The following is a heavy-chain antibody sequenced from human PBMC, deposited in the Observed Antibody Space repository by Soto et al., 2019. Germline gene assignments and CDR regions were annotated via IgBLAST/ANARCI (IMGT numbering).Heavy chain of an antibody. CDR1: GNGITSPN. CDR3: ARALQAAIDI. CDR2: INTGNGKT. Sequence: QVQAVQSGAEVKKPGASVRVSCKASGNGITSPNVHWVRQAPGQRLEWMGWINTGNGKTDYSQKFQGRVAITRDTSASTGHMELSSLRSEDTAVYYCARALQAAIDIWGQGTLVTVSS. V-gene: IGHV1-3*04. D-gene: IGHD2-2*02. J-gene: IGHJ4*02.